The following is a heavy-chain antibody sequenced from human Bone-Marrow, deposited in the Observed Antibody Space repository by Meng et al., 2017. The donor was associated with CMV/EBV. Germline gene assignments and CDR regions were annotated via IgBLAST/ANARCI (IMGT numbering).Heavy chain of an antibody. D-gene: IGHD4-11*01. CDR2: INWNGGST. CDR3: AREQDWMTTVTHFDY. CDR1: GFTFDDYG. J-gene: IGHJ4*02. Sequence: GESLKISCAASGFTFDDYGMSWVRQAPGKGLEWVSGINWNGGSTGYADSVKGRFTISRDNAKNSLYLQMNSLRAEDTALYYCAREQDWMTTVTHFDYWGQGTPVTVYS. V-gene: IGHV3-20*04.